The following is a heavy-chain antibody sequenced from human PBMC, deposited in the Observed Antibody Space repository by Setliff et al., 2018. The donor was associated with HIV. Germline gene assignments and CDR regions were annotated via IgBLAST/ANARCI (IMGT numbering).Heavy chain of an antibody. D-gene: IGHD6-19*01. CDR2: IHYTGST. CDR3: ARVPSSGWYGGHHYMDV. CDR1: GASISSHY. Sequence: KLPETLSLTCTVSGASISSHYWTWIRQPPGKGLEWIGNIHYTGSTNYNPSLKSRVTISGDSSKKQFSLVLSSVTAADTAVYYCARVPSSGWYGGHHYMDVWGKGATVTVS. J-gene: IGHJ6*03. V-gene: IGHV4-59*11.